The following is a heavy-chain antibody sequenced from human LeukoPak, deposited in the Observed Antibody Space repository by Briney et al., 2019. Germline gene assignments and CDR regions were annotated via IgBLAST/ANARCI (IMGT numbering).Heavy chain of an antibody. V-gene: IGHV1-69*05. D-gene: IGHD2-2*01. CDR1: GGTFSSYA. Sequence: SVKVSCKASGGTFSSYAISWVRQAPGQGLEWMGGIIPIFGTANYAQKFQGRVTITTDESTSTAYMELSSLRSEDTAVYYCARDLLGYCSSTSCFGTFDPWAREPWSPSPQ. CDR2: IIPIFGTA. CDR3: ARDLLGYCSSTSCFGTFDP. J-gene: IGHJ5*02.